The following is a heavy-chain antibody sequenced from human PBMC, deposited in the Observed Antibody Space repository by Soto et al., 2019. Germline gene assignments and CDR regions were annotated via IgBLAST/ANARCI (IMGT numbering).Heavy chain of an antibody. J-gene: IGHJ4*02. CDR2: VHPDSGGT. V-gene: IGHV1-2*02. CDR1: GYIFTDHL. CDR3: ARDFYPLAYYFDY. Sequence: ASVKVSCKTSGYIFTDHLIHWVRQSPGQGLQWVGWVHPDSGGTNVARKFQGRVTMTTDTSTSTAYMGMNSLRHDDTAVYYCARDFYPLAYYFDYWGQGTLVTVSS.